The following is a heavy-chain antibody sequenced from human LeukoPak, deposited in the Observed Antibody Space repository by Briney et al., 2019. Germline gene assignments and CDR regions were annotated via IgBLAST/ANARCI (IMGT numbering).Heavy chain of an antibody. V-gene: IGHV3-33*01. CDR3: ARDPGLRLDY. J-gene: IGHJ4*02. CDR1: AFTFSSFG. D-gene: IGHD3-16*01. CDR2: IWYDGSNE. Sequence: GGSLRLSCAASAFTFSSFGMHWVRQAPGKGLEWVAVIWYDGSNEYYSDSVKGRFAISRDVSKNTLYLQMNSLRAEDTAVYFCARDPGLRLDYWGQGTLVTVSS.